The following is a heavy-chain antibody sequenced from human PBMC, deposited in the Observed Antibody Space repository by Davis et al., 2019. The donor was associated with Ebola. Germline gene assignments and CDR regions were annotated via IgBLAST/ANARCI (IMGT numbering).Heavy chain of an antibody. Sequence: GESLKISCAASGFTFSSYAMHWVRQAPGKGLEWVAVISYDGSNKYYADSVKGRFTISRDNSKNTLYLQMNSLRAEDTAVYYCAKGVAAAGTLFYYGMDVWGKGTTVTVSS. V-gene: IGHV3-30*04. CDR3: AKGVAAAGTLFYYGMDV. J-gene: IGHJ6*04. CDR1: GFTFSSYA. CDR2: ISYDGSNK. D-gene: IGHD6-13*01.